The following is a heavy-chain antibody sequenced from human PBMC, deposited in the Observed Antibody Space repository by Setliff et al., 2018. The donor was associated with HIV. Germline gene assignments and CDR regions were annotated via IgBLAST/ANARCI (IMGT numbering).Heavy chain of an antibody. CDR2: IYHSGST. J-gene: IGHJ4*02. Sequence: PSETLSLTCAVSGGSISSSNWWSWVRQPPGKGLEWIGEIYHSGSTNYNPSLKSRVTISGDTSKNQVSLRLSSVTAADTAVYYCARGSWKDGAQGYFFDHWGQGTLVTVSS. V-gene: IGHV4-4*02. CDR3: ARGSWKDGAQGYFFDH. CDR1: GGSISSSNW. D-gene: IGHD1-1*01.